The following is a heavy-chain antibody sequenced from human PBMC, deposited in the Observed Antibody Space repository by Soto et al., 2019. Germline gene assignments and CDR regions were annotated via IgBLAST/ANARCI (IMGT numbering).Heavy chain of an antibody. D-gene: IGHD5-12*01. J-gene: IGHJ4*02. CDR3: ARDKSGYDASIDY. V-gene: IGHV3-21*01. Sequence: EVQLVESGGGLVKPGGSLRLSCAASGFTFSSNSMNWVRQAPGKGLEWVSSISSSSSYIYYADSVKGRFTISRDNAKNSLYLQMNSLRAEDTSVYYCARDKSGYDASIDYWGQGTLVTVSS. CDR2: ISSSSSYI. CDR1: GFTFSSNS.